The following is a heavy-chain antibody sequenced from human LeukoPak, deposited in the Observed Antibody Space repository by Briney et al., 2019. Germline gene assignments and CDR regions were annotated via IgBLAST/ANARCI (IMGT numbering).Heavy chain of an antibody. CDR3: ARRYGSSPALDY. D-gene: IGHD6-6*01. CDR2: IYYSGST. V-gene: IGHV4-59*01. CDR1: GGSISSYY. J-gene: IGHJ4*02. Sequence: SETLSLTCTVSGGSISSYYWNWIREPPGKGLEWIGYIYYSGSTNSNPSLKSRVTISVDTSKNQFSLNLSSVTAADTAVDFCARRYGSSPALDYWGQGTLVTVSS.